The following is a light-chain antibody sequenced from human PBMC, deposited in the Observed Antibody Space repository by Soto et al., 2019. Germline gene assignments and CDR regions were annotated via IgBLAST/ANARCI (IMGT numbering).Light chain of an antibody. J-gene: IGLJ2*01. CDR3: SSYAGAVA. V-gene: IGLV2-23*01. Sequence: QSALTQPASVSGSPGQPITISCTGTSGDVGTYNLVSWYQHHPGKAPKLMIYEGSNRPSGVSHRFSGSQSGNTASLTISGLQAGYEADYYCSSYAGAVAFGGGTKLTVL. CDR2: EGS. CDR1: SGDVGTYNL.